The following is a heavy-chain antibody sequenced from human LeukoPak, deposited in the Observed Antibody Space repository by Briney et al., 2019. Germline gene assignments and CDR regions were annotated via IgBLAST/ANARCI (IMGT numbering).Heavy chain of an antibody. V-gene: IGHV4-59*01. CDR2: IYYTGST. CDR1: GHSISSYY. D-gene: IGHD6-13*01. Sequence: SETLSLTCTVSGHSISSYYWNWIRQPPGKGLEWIGYIYYTGSTNSNPSLKSRVTMSVDTSKNQFSLKLNSVTAADTAVYYCARGLRSSSWFFDYWGQGTLVTVSS. CDR3: ARGLRSSSWFFDY. J-gene: IGHJ4*02.